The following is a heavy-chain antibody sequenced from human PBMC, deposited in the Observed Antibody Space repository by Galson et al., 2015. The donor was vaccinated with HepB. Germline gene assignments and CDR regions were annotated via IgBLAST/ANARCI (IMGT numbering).Heavy chain of an antibody. J-gene: IGHJ4*02. CDR1: GFTFSSYA. CDR3: ARNTPSSGYHGLHY. CDR2: ISGSGGST. Sequence: SLRLSCAASGFTFSSYAMSWVRQAPGKGLEWVSAISGSGGSTYYADSVKGRFTISRGNSKNTLYLQMNNLRGEDTAVYYCARNTPSSGYHGLHYGGQGTLVTVSS. D-gene: IGHD5-12*01. V-gene: IGHV3-23*01.